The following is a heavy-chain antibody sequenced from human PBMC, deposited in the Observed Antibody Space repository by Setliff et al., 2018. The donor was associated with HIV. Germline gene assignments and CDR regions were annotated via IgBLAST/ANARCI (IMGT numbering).Heavy chain of an antibody. D-gene: IGHD3-10*01. J-gene: IGHJ6*02. CDR1: GGSISSHY. Sequence: PSETLSLTCSFSGGSISSHYWSWIRQTPGKGLEWIGIMYNAGRISYNPSLRSRVTFSVDTSKNQFSLNLRSVTAADTAVYYCARPGSSSYYYALDVWGQGTTVTVSS. CDR2: MYNAGRI. CDR3: ARPGSSSYYYALDV. V-gene: IGHV4-59*11.